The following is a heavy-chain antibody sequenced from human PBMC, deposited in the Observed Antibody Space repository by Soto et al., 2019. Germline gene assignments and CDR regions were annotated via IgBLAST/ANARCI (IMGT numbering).Heavy chain of an antibody. Sequence: GGSLRLSCAASGFTFSSYAMSWVRQAPGKGLEWVSAISGSGGSTYYADSVKGRFTNSRDNSKNTLYLQMNSLRAEDTAVYYCAKGAPKVGATRGYFDYWGQGTLVTVSS. CDR2: ISGSGGST. D-gene: IGHD1-26*01. J-gene: IGHJ4*02. CDR3: AKGAPKVGATRGYFDY. CDR1: GFTFSSYA. V-gene: IGHV3-23*01.